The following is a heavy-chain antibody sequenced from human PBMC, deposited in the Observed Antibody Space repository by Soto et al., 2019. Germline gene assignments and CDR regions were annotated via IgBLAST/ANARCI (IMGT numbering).Heavy chain of an antibody. CDR3: ARDWSDIVVVPAAEVAFDI. V-gene: IGHV1-46*03. CDR1: GYTFTSYY. Sequence: ASVKVSCKASGYTFTSYYMHWVRQAPGQGLDWMGIINPSGGSTSYAQKFQGRVTMTRDTSTSTVYMELSSLRSEDTAVYYCARDWSDIVVVPAAEVAFDIWGQGTMVTVSS. D-gene: IGHD2-2*01. CDR2: INPSGGST. J-gene: IGHJ3*02.